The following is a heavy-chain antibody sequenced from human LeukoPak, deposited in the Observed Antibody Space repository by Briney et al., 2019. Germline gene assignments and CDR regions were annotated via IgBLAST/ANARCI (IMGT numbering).Heavy chain of an antibody. V-gene: IGHV4-59*01. D-gene: IGHD3-10*01. Sequence: SETLSLTCTVSGGTISSYYWSWIRQPPGKGLEWIGYIYYRGSTNYNPSLKSRVTISVDTSKNQFSLKLTSVTAADTAVYYCATMVQGVYTYFGSWGQGNLVAVSP. J-gene: IGHJ4*02. CDR1: GGTISSYY. CDR3: ATMVQGVYTYFGS. CDR2: IYYRGST.